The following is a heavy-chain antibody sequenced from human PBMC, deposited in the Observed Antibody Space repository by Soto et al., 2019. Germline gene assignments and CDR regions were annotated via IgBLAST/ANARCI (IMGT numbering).Heavy chain of an antibody. V-gene: IGHV3-13*01. CDR2: LGGAGAR. CDR3: TRATFGVGMDL. J-gene: IGHJ6*02. D-gene: IGHD3-10*01. Sequence: GGSLRLSCAAFGFTYRSYDMHWVRHVPGKGLEWVSSLGGAGAREYAGSVRGRFTISRDNAKNSLYLQMDSLRVGDMAVYYCTRATFGVGMDLWGQGTPVTVSS. CDR1: GFTYRSYD.